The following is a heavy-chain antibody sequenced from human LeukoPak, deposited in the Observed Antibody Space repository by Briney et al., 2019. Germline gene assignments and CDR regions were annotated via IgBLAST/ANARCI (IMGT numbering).Heavy chain of an antibody. CDR3: AKDAAAAVSYYFDY. CDR1: GFTFSSYG. J-gene: IGHJ4*02. V-gene: IGHV3-30*18. D-gene: IGHD6-13*01. Sequence: PGGSLRLSCAASGFTFSSYGMHWVRQAPGKGLEWVAVISYDGSNKYYADSVKGRFTISRDNTKNTLYLQMNSLRAEDTAVCYCAKDAAAAVSYYFDYWGQGTLVTVSS. CDR2: ISYDGSNK.